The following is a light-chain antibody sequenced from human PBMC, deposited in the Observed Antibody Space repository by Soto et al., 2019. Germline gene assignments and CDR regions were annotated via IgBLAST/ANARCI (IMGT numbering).Light chain of an antibody. CDR1: QDINSY. J-gene: IGKJ4*01. CDR2: AAS. CDR3: QLYNSYPLT. Sequence: DVQMTQSPSSLSASVGDRVTITCRASQDINSYLAWYQQKPGNAPKSLIYAASSLQTGVPSRYSGSESGTDFTITINNLQPEDSATYYCQLYNSYPLTFGGGTKVEIK. V-gene: IGKV1D-16*01.